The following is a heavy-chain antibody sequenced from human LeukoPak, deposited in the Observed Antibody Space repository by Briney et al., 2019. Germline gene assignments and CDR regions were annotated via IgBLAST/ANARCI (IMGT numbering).Heavy chain of an antibody. J-gene: IGHJ4*02. CDR2: IHYSGST. CDR3: ARAPAHPEN. V-gene: IGHV4-59*01. CDR1: GGSINRYY. Sequence: PSETLSLTCIVSGGSINRYYWSWIRQPPGKGLEWIGYIHYSGSTNYNPSLKSRVTISLDTSKNQFSLSLRSVTAADTAVYYCARAPAHPENWGQGTLVTVSS.